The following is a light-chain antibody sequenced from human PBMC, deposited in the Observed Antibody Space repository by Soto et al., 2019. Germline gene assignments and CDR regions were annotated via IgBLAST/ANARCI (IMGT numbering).Light chain of an antibody. J-gene: IGKJ1*01. V-gene: IGKV3-20*01. Sequence: IVLTQSPGTLSLSPGERATLSCRTSQSVSSTYFAWYQQKPGQAPRLLIYGASSRATGIPDRFSGSGSGTDFTLTISRLEPEDIAGYYCQQYGGSPTFGQGTKVEIK. CDR1: QSVSSTY. CDR3: QQYGGSPT. CDR2: GAS.